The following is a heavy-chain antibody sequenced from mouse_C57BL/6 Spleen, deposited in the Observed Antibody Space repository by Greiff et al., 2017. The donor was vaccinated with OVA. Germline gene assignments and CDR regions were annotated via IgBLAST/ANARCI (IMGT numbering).Heavy chain of an antibody. Sequence: QVQLQQPGAELVRPGTSVKLSCKASGYTFTSYWMHWVKQRPGQGLEWIGVIDPSDSYTNYNQKFKGKATLTVDTSSSTAYMQLSSLTAADSAVYYSARGETGMIALDVWGTGTTVTVSS. CDR1: GYTFTSYW. D-gene: IGHD4-1*01. CDR2: IDPSDSYT. J-gene: IGHJ1*03. V-gene: IGHV1-59*01. CDR3: ARGETGMIALDV.